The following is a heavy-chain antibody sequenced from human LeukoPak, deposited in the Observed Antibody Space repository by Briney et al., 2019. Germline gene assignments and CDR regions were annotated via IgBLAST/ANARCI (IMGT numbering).Heavy chain of an antibody. CDR1: GFTFDDYT. J-gene: IGHJ4*02. Sequence: GGSLRLSCAASGFTFDDYTMHWVRQAPGKGLEWVSLISWDGGSTYYADSVKGRFTISRDNSKNSLYLQMNSLGTEDTALYYCAKDISGSSSGGVDYWGQGTLVTVSS. D-gene: IGHD6-6*01. CDR2: ISWDGGST. V-gene: IGHV3-43*01. CDR3: AKDISGSSSGGVDY.